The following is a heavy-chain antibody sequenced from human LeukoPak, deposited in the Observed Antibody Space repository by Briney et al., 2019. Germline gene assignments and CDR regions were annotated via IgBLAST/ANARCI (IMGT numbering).Heavy chain of an antibody. Sequence: SGASLQISCQGSGYSFTSYWIGWVRQVPGKGLEWMGIIYPGDSDTRYSPSFQGQVTISADKSISTAYLQWNSLKASDTAIYYCARHLRYCSSTNCYWNWFDPWGQGTLVTVSS. D-gene: IGHD2-2*01. CDR1: GYSFTSYW. CDR2: IYPGDSDT. V-gene: IGHV5-51*01. J-gene: IGHJ5*02. CDR3: ARHLRYCSSTNCYWNWFDP.